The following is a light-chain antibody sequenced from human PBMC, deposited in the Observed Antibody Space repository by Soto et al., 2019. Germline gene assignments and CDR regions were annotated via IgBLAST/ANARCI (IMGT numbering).Light chain of an antibody. CDR3: QQYGSSPT. CDR2: DAS. CDR1: QSVSSSY. V-gene: IGKV3D-20*01. Sequence: EIVLTQSPATLSLSPGEIATLSCGASQSVSSSYLAWYQQKPGLAPRLLIYDASSRATGIPDRFSGSGSGTDFTLTISRLEPEDVAVYYCQQYGSSPTFGGGTKVEIK. J-gene: IGKJ4*01.